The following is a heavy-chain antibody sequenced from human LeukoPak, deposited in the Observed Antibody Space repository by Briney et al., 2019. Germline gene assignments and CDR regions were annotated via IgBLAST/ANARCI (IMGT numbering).Heavy chain of an antibody. CDR2: IYHSGST. J-gene: IGHJ3*02. CDR3: ARSDPYYYGSGSKITDAFDI. Sequence: PSETLSLTCAVSGGSISSSNWWSWVRQPPGKGLEWIGVIYHSGSTNYTPSLKSRVTISVDKSKTQFSLKLSSVTAADTAVYYCARSDPYYYGSGSKITDAFDIWGQGTMVTVSS. CDR1: GGSISSSNW. V-gene: IGHV4-4*02. D-gene: IGHD3-10*01.